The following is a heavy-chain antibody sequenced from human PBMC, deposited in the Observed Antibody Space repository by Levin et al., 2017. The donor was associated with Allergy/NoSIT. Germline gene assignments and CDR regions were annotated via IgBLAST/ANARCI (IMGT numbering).Heavy chain of an antibody. J-gene: IGHJ4*02. CDR1: GFTFSSYE. CDR2: ISSNGSTI. Sequence: GGSLRLSCAASGFTFSSYEMNWVRQAPGKGLEWVSYISSNGSTIYYADSVKGRFTISRDNAKNSLYLQMNSLRAEDTAVYYCAPPAGEWEPIMADWGQGTLVTVSS. D-gene: IGHD1-26*01. CDR3: APPAGEWEPIMAD. V-gene: IGHV3-48*03.